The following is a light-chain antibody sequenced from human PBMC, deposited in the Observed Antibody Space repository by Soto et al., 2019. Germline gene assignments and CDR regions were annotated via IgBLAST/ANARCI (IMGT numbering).Light chain of an antibody. Sequence: EIVLTQSPGTLSLSPGERATLSCRASQGVSSSYLAWYQQKPGQAPRLLIYGASSRATGIPDRFSGRGSGTDFTLIISRLEPEDFAVYYCHQYSTSLSWTFGQGTKV. J-gene: IGKJ1*01. CDR2: GAS. CDR3: HQYSTSLSWT. V-gene: IGKV3-20*01. CDR1: QGVSSSY.